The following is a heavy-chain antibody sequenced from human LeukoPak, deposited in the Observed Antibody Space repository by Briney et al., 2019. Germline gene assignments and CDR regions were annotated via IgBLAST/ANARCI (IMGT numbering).Heavy chain of an antibody. Sequence: GGSLRLSCAAAGFTLRSYTMNWVRQAPGKGLEWVSAISVGGRSTYYADSVKGRFTLSRDNSKNTLYLQMNSLRAEDSAVYYCAKEAEGELYWGGYFEYWGQGTLVTVSS. CDR2: ISVGGRST. J-gene: IGHJ4*02. V-gene: IGHV3-23*01. CDR3: AKEAEGELYWGGYFEY. D-gene: IGHD2-21*01. CDR1: GFTLRSYT.